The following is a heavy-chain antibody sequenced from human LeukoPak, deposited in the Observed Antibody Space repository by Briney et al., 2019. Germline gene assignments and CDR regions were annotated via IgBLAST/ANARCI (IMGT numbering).Heavy chain of an antibody. J-gene: IGHJ5*02. D-gene: IGHD3-22*01. Sequence: PSETLSLTCTVSGASISSYYWSWIRQPPGKGLEWIGYIYYSGSTNYNPSLKSRVTISVDTSKNQFSLRLSSVTAADTAVYYCARHRYYYDSSGYYYQPWGQGTLVTVSS. V-gene: IGHV4-59*01. CDR1: GASISSYY. CDR3: ARHRYYYDSSGYYYQP. CDR2: IYYSGST.